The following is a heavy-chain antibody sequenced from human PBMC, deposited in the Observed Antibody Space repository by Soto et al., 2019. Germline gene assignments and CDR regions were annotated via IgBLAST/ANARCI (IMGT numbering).Heavy chain of an antibody. D-gene: IGHD6-6*01. CDR2: INWNGGST. CDR1: GFTFDDYG. Sequence: VGSLRLSCAASGFTFDDYGMSWVRQAPGKGLEWVSGINWNGGSTGYADSVKGRFTISRDNAKNSLYLQMNSLRAEDTALYHCARHLEYSSSSRVNDAFDIWGQGTMVTVSS. V-gene: IGHV3-20*01. CDR3: ARHLEYSSSSRVNDAFDI. J-gene: IGHJ3*02.